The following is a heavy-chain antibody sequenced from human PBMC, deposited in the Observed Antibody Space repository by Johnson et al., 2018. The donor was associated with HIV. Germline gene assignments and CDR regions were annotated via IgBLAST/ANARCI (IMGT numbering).Heavy chain of an antibody. Sequence: QVQLVESGGGLIQPGGSLRLSCAASGFTFSDYYMSWIRQAPGKGLEWVSYISSSGSTIYYADSVKGRFTISRDNAKNSLYLQMNSLRAEDTAVYYCVRPAAAGRDDAFDIWGQGTMVTVSS. D-gene: IGHD6-13*01. V-gene: IGHV3-11*04. CDR3: VRPAAAGRDDAFDI. J-gene: IGHJ3*02. CDR2: ISSSGSTI. CDR1: GFTFSDYY.